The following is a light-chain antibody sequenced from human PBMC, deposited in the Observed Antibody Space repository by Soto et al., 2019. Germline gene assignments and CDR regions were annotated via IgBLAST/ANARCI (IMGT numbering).Light chain of an antibody. CDR2: DAS. CDR3: QQYNSYTYT. CDR1: QSISTW. Sequence: DIQMTQSPSTVSASVGDAVTITCRASQSISTWLAWYQQKPGKAPNLLIYDASTLESGGPSGFSGRGAGTEFTLTISSLQPDDSATYYCQQYNSYTYTFGQGTKLEIK. J-gene: IGKJ2*01. V-gene: IGKV1-5*01.